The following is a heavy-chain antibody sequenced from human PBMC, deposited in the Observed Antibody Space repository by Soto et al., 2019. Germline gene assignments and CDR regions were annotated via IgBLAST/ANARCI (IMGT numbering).Heavy chain of an antibody. CDR1: GGSFSSHA. J-gene: IGHJ3*01. V-gene: IGHV1-69*02. CDR3: SVGVDSDYRYKRDDYFDV. Sequence: QVQLVQSGAEVKKPGSSVKVSCKASGGSFSSHAITWVRQAPGQGLEWMGRIIPILGITNYEQKFQDRVTITAETSTSPAYMELSSLRSEETVMYYCSVGVDSDYRYKRDDYFDVWCQGTKVTVSS. CDR2: IIPILGIT. D-gene: IGHD3-16*02.